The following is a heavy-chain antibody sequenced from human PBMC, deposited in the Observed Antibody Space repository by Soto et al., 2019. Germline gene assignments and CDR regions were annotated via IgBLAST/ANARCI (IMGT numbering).Heavy chain of an antibody. J-gene: IGHJ2*01. CDR1: GFTFSSYG. CDR3: AKDHYTVTGNYWYFDL. D-gene: IGHD4-17*01. CDR2: ISYDGSNK. V-gene: IGHV3-30*18. Sequence: QVQLVESGGGVVQPGRSLRLSCAASGFTFSSYGMHWVRQAPGKGLEWVAVISYDGSNKYYADSVKGRFTISRDNSKNTQYLQMNSLRAEDTAVYYRAKDHYTVTGNYWYFDLWGRGTLVTVSS.